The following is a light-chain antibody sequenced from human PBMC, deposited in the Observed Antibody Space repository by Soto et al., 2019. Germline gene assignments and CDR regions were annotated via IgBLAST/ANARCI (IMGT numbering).Light chain of an antibody. CDR3: QHYTNWPLT. Sequence: EIVMTQSPDTLSLSPGDTATLSCRASHDVTRRLAWYQVKHGQAPRLLIYDASTRATGLPARFSGTGSGTESTRTISSLQSEDFAVYYFQHYTNWPLTFGGGTKVEI. CDR2: DAS. CDR1: HDVTRR. J-gene: IGKJ4*01. V-gene: IGKV3-15*01.